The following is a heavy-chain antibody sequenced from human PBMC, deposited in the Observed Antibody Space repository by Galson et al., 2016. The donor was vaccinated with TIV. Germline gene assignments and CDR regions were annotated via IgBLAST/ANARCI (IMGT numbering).Heavy chain of an antibody. CDR3: AKVGKSGDYSWDAFDV. CDR1: GFSFRNYV. D-gene: IGHD1-26*01. J-gene: IGHJ3*01. Sequence: SLRLSCAASGFSFRNYVMSWVRLAPGKGLEWVSSLSLSGAYTYYADSVKGRFTISRDNAKYTLFLQLNSLRGGDTAIYYCAKVGKSGDYSWDAFDVWGQGTVVTVSS. V-gene: IGHV3-23*01. CDR2: LSLSGAYT.